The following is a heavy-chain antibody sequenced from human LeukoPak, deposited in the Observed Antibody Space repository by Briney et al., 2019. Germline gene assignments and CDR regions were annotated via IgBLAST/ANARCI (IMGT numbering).Heavy chain of an antibody. D-gene: IGHD3-16*02. CDR1: GFTFSSYW. Sequence: GGSLRLSCAASGFTFSSYWMNWVRQAPGKGLEWVSSISSSGSHMYYADSVRGRFTISRDNAKNSLYLQMNSLRAEDTAVYYCARLTFGEVIGFDYWGQGTLVTVSS. CDR2: ISSSGSHM. CDR3: ARLTFGEVIGFDY. V-gene: IGHV3-21*01. J-gene: IGHJ4*02.